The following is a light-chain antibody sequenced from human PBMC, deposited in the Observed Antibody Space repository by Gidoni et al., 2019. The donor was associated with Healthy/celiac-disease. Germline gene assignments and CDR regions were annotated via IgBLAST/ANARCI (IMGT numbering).Light chain of an antibody. CDR3: QQYNNWPPWT. CDR1: HSVSSN. J-gene: IGKJ1*01. Sequence: IVMTQSPATLSVSPGESATLSCRASHSVSSNLAWYQQKPGQAPRLLIYGASTRATGIPARFSGSGSGTEFTLTISSLQSEDFAVYYCQQYNNWPPWTFGQGTKVEIK. CDR2: GAS. V-gene: IGKV3-15*01.